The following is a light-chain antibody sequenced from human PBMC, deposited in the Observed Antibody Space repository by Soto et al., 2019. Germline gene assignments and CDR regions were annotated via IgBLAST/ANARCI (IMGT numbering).Light chain of an antibody. CDR1: SGDVGSYNL. J-gene: IGLJ1*01. CDR3: CSYSGSRTFV. V-gene: IGLV2-23*03. Sequence: QSVLTQPASVSGSPGQSITLSCTGTSGDVGSYNLVSWYQQHPGKAPKLMIYEGSKRPSGVSTRFSGSKSGNTASLTISGLQAEDEADYYCCSYSGSRTFVFGTGTNVTV. CDR2: EGS.